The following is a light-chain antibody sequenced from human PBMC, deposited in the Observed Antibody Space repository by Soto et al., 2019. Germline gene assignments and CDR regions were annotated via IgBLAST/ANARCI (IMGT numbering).Light chain of an antibody. CDR2: RNN. V-gene: IGLV1-47*01. Sequence: QAVVTQPPSASGTPGQRVTISCSGSSSNIGSNYVYWYQQLPGTAPKLLIYRNNQRPSGVTDRFSGSKSGTSASLAISGLRSEDEADYYCAAWDDSLSALFGGGTKLTVL. J-gene: IGLJ2*01. CDR3: AAWDDSLSAL. CDR1: SSNIGSNY.